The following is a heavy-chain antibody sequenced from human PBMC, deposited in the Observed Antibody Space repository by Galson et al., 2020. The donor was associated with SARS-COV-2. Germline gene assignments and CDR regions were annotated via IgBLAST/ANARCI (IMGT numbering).Heavy chain of an antibody. J-gene: IGHJ1*01. D-gene: IGHD2-15*01. CDR3: ARQVVAKTFRLEH. CDR2: IHRSGST. CDR1: GYSISSGYY. Sequence: ASETLSLTCSVSGYSISSGYYWMWIRQSPEKGLEWIANIHRSGSTYYNPSLKSRATISVDTSKNQFSLRLNSLTAADTAVYYCARQVVAKTFRLEHWGRGIPV. V-gene: IGHV4-38-2*02.